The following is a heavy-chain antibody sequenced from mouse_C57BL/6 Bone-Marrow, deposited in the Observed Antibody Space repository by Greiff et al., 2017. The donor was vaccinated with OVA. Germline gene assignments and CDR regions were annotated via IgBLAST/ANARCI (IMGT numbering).Heavy chain of an antibody. CDR1: GFSLSTFGMG. V-gene: IGHV8-8*01. D-gene: IGHD2-3*01. CDR3: ARMRGWVYDGYYGSLGDY. Sequence: QVTLKESGPGILQPSQTLSLTCSFSGFSLSTFGMGVGWIRQPSGKGLEWLAHIWWDDDQYYNPALKSRLTISKDTSKNQVFLKIANVDTADTATYYCARMRGWVYDGYYGSLGDYWGQGTTLTVSS. CDR2: IWWDDDQ. J-gene: IGHJ2*01.